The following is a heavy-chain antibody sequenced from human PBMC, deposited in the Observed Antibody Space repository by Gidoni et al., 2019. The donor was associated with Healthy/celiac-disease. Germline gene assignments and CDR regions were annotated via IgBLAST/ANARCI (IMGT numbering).Heavy chain of an antibody. CDR3: ARGLELRVLGWFDP. V-gene: IGHV1-2*02. CDR1: GYTFTGYY. Sequence: QVQLVQSGAEVKKSGASVKVSCKASGYTFTGYYMHWVRQAPGQGLEWMGWINPDSGGTNYAKKFQGRVTMTRDTSISTAYMELSRLRSDDTAVYYCARGLELRVLGWFDPWGQGTLVTVSS. D-gene: IGHD1-7*01. CDR2: INPDSGGT. J-gene: IGHJ5*02.